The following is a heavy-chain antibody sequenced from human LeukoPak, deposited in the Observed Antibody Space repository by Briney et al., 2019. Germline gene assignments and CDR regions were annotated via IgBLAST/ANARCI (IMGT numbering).Heavy chain of an antibody. Sequence: GASVKVSCKASGYTFTGYYMHWVRQAPGQGLEWMGWINPNSGGTNYAQKFQGRVTMTRDTSISTAYMELSRLRSDDTAVYYCARAPPGWNVLCFDYWGQGTLVTVSS. J-gene: IGHJ4*02. D-gene: IGHD1-1*01. CDR3: ARAPPGWNVLCFDY. CDR1: GYTFTGYY. CDR2: INPNSGGT. V-gene: IGHV1-2*02.